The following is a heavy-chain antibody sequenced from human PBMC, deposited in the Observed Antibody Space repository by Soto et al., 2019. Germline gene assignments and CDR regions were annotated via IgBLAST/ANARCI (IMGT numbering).Heavy chain of an antibody. D-gene: IGHD3-10*01. CDR3: TTVWFGESQH. J-gene: IGHJ1*01. CDR2: IYYSGST. Sequence: QLQLQESGPGLVKPSETLSLTCTVSGGSISSSYYWGWIRQPPGKGLEWIGSIYYSGSTYYNPSLKSRFTISVDPSTNQFSLKLSSVTAADTAVYYCTTVWFGESQHWGQGTLVTVS. V-gene: IGHV4-39*01. CDR1: GGSISSSYY.